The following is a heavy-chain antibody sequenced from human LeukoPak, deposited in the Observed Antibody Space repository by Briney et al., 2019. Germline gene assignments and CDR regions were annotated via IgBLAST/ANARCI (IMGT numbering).Heavy chain of an antibody. CDR1: GFTFSSYS. CDR3: ARDRSDYYDSSGYVDY. V-gene: IGHV3-48*04. D-gene: IGHD3-22*01. Sequence: GGSLRLSCAASGFTFSSYSMNWVRQAPGKGLEWVSSISSSSSTIYYADSVKGRFTISRDNAKNSLYLQMNSLRAEDTAVYYCARDRSDYYDSSGYVDYWGQGTLVTVSS. CDR2: ISSSSSTI. J-gene: IGHJ4*02.